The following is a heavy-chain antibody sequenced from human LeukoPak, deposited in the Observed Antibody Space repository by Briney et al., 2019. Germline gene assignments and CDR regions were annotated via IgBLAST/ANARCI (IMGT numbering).Heavy chain of an antibody. V-gene: IGHV3-33*01. CDR1: GFTFSSYG. D-gene: IGHD1-26*01. CDR2: IWYDGSNK. J-gene: IGHJ4*02. CDR3: ARESGSYWYFDY. Sequence: GGSLRLSCVASGFTFSSYGMHWVRQAPGKGLEWVAVIWYDGSNKYYADSVKGRFTISRDNSKNTLYLQMNSLRAEDTAVYYCARESGSYWYFDYWGQGTLVTVSS.